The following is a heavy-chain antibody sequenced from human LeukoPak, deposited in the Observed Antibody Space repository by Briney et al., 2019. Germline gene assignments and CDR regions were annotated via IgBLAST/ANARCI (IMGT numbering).Heavy chain of an antibody. CDR2: IIPIFGTA. CDR1: GFTFSSYA. J-gene: IGHJ5*02. CDR3: AREALSITIFGVVTMGAYWFDP. V-gene: IGHV1-69*01. D-gene: IGHD3-3*01. Sequence: GGSLRLSCAASGFTFSSYAMSWVRQAPGRGLEWMGGIIPIFGTANYAQKFQGRVTITADESTSTAYMELSSLRSEDTAVYYCAREALSITIFGVVTMGAYWFDPWGQGTLVTVSS.